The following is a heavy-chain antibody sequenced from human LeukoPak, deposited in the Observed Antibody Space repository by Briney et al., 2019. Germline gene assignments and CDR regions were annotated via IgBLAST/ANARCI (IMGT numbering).Heavy chain of an antibody. CDR1: GFTFSTYA. Sequence: GGSLRLSCAASGFTFSTYAMSWVRQAPGKGLDRVSGISGSGASTYYADSVKGRFTISRDNSKNTLYLQINSLRAEDTAVYYCAKDFYFGGNSRPSDAFDIWGQGTMVSASS. CDR3: AKDFYFGGNSRPSDAFDI. V-gene: IGHV3-23*01. J-gene: IGHJ3*02. CDR2: ISGSGAST. D-gene: IGHD4-23*01.